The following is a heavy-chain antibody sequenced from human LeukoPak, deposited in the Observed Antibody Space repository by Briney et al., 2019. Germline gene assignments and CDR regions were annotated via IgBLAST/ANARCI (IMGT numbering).Heavy chain of an antibody. D-gene: IGHD6-19*01. CDR1: GFTFSSYG. V-gene: IGHV3-30*18. CDR3: AKDRSGWSYFDY. CDR2: ISYDGSNK. Sequence: GGSLRLSCAASGFTFSSYGMHWVHQAPGKGLEWVAVISYDGSNKYYADSVKGRFTISRDNSKNTLYLQMNSLRAEDTAVYYCAKDRSGWSYFDYWGQGTLVTVSS. J-gene: IGHJ4*02.